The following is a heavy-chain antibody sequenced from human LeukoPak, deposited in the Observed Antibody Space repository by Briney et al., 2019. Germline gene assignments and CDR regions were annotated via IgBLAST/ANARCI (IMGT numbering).Heavy chain of an antibody. CDR2: ISAYNGNT. CDR1: GYTLTSYG. Sequence: ASVKVSCKASGYTLTSYGISWVRQAPGQGLDWMGWISAYNGNTNYAQKLQGRVTMTTDTSTSTAYMELRSLRSDDTAVYYCAMSERMNDAFDIWGQGTMVTVSS. J-gene: IGHJ3*02. V-gene: IGHV1-18*04. CDR3: AMSERMNDAFDI. D-gene: IGHD2-15*01.